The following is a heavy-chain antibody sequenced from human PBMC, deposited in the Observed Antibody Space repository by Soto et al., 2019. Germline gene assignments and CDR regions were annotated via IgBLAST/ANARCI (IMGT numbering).Heavy chain of an antibody. CDR1: GFTFSSFG. Sequence: EVQLVESGGGLVQPGGSLRLSCAASGFTFSSFGMNWVRRAPGKGLEWVSYISSSSSNIYYADSVKGRFTISRDNAKNSLYLQMSSLRAEDTAVYYCAKAQSRNFDYWGQGTLATVSS. V-gene: IGHV3-48*01. CDR2: ISSSSSNI. CDR3: AKAQSRNFDY. J-gene: IGHJ4*02.